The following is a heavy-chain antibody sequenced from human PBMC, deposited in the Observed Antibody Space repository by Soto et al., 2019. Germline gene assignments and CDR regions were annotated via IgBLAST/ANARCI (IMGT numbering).Heavy chain of an antibody. CDR1: GFTFSDYY. J-gene: IGHJ3*02. D-gene: IGHD3-16*02. CDR3: ARGSIMVTFGGVIASRGAFEI. Sequence: GGSLRLSCAASGFTFSDYYMIWIRQAPGKGLEWVSYISISGSTIYYADSVKGRFTISRDNAKNSLYLQMNSLRAEDTAVYYCARGSIMVTFGGVIASRGAFEIWGQGTMVTVSS. CDR2: ISISGSTI. V-gene: IGHV3-11*01.